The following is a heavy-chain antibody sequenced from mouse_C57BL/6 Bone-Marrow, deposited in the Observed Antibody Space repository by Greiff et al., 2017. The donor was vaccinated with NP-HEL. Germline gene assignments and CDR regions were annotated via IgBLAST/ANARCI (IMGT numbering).Heavy chain of an antibody. J-gene: IGHJ3*01. CDR2: IDPDNGDT. Sequence: VQLQQSGAELVRPGASVKLSCTASGFNIKDYYMHWVKQRPEQGLEWIGWIDPDNGDTKYASKFQGKATITADTSSNTGYLQLSSLTSEDTAVYYCTTAYCDNSSGFAYWGHGALVTVAA. D-gene: IGHD1-1*01. V-gene: IGHV14-4*01. CDR3: TTAYCDNSSGFAY. CDR1: GFNIKDYY.